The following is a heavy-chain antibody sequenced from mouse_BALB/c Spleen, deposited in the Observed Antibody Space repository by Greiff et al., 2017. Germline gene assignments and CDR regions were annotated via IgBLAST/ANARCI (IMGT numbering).Heavy chain of an antibody. CDR1: GFTFSSYA. J-gene: IGHJ2*01. V-gene: IGHV5-9-3*01. CDR3: ARHYDDY. CDR2: ISSGGSYT. Sequence: EVQLVESGGGLVKPGGSLKLSCAASGFTFSSYAMSWVRQTPEKRLEWVATISSGGSYTYYPDSVKGRFTISRDNAKNTLYLQMCSLRSEDTAMYYCARHYDDYWGQGTTLTVSS. D-gene: IGHD2-3*01.